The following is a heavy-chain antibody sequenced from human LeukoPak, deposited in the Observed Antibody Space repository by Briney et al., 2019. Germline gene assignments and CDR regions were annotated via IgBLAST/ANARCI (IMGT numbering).Heavy chain of an antibody. V-gene: IGHV4-39*07. CDR3: AAGSYSFYYMGV. D-gene: IGHD3-10*01. CDR2: IYYSGIT. Sequence: KPSETLSLTCTVSGGSLTSNNYYWGWIRQPPGKGLEWIGSIYYSGITYYNASLKSRVTISLSTSKNEFSLKLSSVTAADTAVYYCAAGSYSFYYMGVWGKGTTVIISS. J-gene: IGHJ6*03. CDR1: GGSLTSNNYY.